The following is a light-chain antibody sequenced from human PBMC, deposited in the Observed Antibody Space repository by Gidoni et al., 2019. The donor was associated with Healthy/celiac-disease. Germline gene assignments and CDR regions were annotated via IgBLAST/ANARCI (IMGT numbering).Light chain of an antibody. CDR2: GNS. CDR3: QSYDSSLSGSIV. CDR1: SSNIGAGYD. Sequence: QSVLTQPPSVSGAPGQRVPIPCTGSSSNIGAGYDVHWYQQPPGTAPKLLIYGNSNRPSGVPDRFSGSKSGTSASLAITGLQAEDEADYYCQSYDSSLSGSIVFGGGTKLTVL. J-gene: IGLJ2*01. V-gene: IGLV1-40*01.